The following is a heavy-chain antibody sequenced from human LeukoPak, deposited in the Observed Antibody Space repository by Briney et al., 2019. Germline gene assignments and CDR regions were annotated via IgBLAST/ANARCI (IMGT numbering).Heavy chain of an antibody. Sequence: GGSLRLSCAACGFTFSNYAMRWVRQAPGKGLEWVSGISGSGGSTYYADSVKGRFTISRDNPKNTLYVQMNSLRDEDTAVYYCAKDYPNFGVVVVWGQGTLVTVSS. D-gene: IGHD3-3*01. V-gene: IGHV3-23*01. CDR3: AKDYPNFGVVVV. J-gene: IGHJ4*02. CDR1: GFTFSNYA. CDR2: ISGSGGST.